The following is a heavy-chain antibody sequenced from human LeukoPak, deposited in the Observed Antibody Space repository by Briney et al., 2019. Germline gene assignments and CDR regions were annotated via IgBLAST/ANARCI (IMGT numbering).Heavy chain of an antibody. CDR1: GGXISSSSYQ. D-gene: IGHD4-17*01. V-gene: IGHV4-39*07. CDR3: ARDAPRDYGDYWRSFDI. CDR2: FCYSGST. Sequence: PSETLSLTCTVSGGXISSSSYQWGWIRQPPGKRLEWIGSFCYSGSTNYNPSLKSRVTISVDKSKNQFSLKLSSVTAADTAVYYCARDAPRDYGDYWRSFDIWGQGTMVTVSS. J-gene: IGHJ3*02.